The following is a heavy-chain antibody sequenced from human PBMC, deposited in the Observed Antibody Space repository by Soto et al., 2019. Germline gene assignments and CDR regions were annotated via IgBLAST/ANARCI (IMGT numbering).Heavy chain of an antibody. Sequence: QITLKESGPTRVKPTQTLTLTGSFSGFSLRTNGVGVDWIRRPPGKALEWLALIYWDDDKRYSPSLKSRLTIPKDTPTNQVVLTLTNMDPVDTATYYCAHRWDTSSSMRYWGQGTRVTVSS. D-gene: IGHD1-26*01. V-gene: IGHV2-5*02. CDR3: AHRWDTSSSMRY. CDR2: IYWDDDK. J-gene: IGHJ4*02. CDR1: GFSLRTNGVG.